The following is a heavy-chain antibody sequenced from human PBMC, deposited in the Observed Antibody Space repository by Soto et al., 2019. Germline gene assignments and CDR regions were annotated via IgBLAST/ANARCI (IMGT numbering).Heavy chain of an antibody. CDR3: ARLGAHAY. CDR2: SSSSGNT. D-gene: IGHD1-26*01. Sequence: SATVSLACTVSGGSSNSGTYYWDCIRQPPGNGLEGIWSSSSSGNTYYNPSLKSRVTISVDTSKNQFCLKLSSVTAADTAVYYCARLGAHAYSGQGTPDTVSA. J-gene: IGHJ1*01. CDR1: GGSSNSGTYY. V-gene: IGHV4-39*01.